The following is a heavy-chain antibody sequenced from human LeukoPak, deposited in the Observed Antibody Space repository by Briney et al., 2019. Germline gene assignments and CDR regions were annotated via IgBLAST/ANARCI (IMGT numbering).Heavy chain of an antibody. CDR1: GGSINSYY. CDR3: ARTLSFFSYDSSGPNWFDP. J-gene: IGHJ5*02. D-gene: IGHD3-22*01. V-gene: IGHV4-59*01. CDR2: TYYSGST. Sequence: SETLSLTCTVSGGSINSYYWSWIRQPPGKGLEWIGYTYYSGSTNYNPSLKSRVTISVDTSKNQCSLKLSSVTAADTAVYYCARTLSFFSYDSSGPNWFDPWGQGTLVTVSS.